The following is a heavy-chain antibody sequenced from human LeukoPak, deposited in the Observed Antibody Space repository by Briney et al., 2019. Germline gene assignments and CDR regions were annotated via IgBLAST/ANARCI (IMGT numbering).Heavy chain of an antibody. D-gene: IGHD5-24*01. CDR3: ARETDGLGYYYYGMDV. V-gene: IGHV4-4*07. J-gene: IGHJ6*02. CDR2: IYTSGST. Sequence: SETLSLTCTVSGGSISSYYWSWIRQPAGKGLEWIGRIYTSGSTNYNPSLKSRVTMSVDTSKNQFSLKLSSVTAADTAVYYCARETDGLGYYYYGMDVWGQGTTVTASS. CDR1: GGSISSYY.